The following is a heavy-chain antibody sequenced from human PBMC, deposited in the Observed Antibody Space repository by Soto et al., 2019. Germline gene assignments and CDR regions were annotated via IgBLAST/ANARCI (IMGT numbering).Heavy chain of an antibody. Sequence: PGGSLRLSCATSGFTFSSYAMSWVRQAPWKGLEWVSGIRGNGGSTDYADSVKGRFTISRDNSKNTLYLQMSSLRAEDTAVYYCANSRLINVPNDAFDVWGQGTMVTVSS. CDR1: GFTFSSYA. J-gene: IGHJ3*01. CDR2: IRGNGGST. CDR3: ANSRLINVPNDAFDV. D-gene: IGHD3-16*01. V-gene: IGHV3-23*01.